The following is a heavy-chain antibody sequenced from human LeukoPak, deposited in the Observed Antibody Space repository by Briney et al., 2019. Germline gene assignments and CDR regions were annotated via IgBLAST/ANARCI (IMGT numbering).Heavy chain of an antibody. CDR3: AKDEDIVVVPAAEYFQY. Sequence: GGSLRLSCAASGFTFSSYAMSWVRQAPGKGLEWVSAISGSGGSTYYADSVKGRFTISRDNSKNTLYLQMNSLRAEDTAVYYCAKDEDIVVVPAAEYFQYWGQGTLVTVSS. D-gene: IGHD2-2*01. CDR2: ISGSGGST. V-gene: IGHV3-23*01. J-gene: IGHJ1*01. CDR1: GFTFSSYA.